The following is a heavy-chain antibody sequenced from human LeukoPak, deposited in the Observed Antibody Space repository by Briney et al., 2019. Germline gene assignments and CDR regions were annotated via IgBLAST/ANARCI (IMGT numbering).Heavy chain of an antibody. CDR2: INHSGST. J-gene: IGHJ3*02. D-gene: IGHD5-18*01. CDR1: GGSISGYY. CDR3: VGLDTAMALDAFDI. V-gene: IGHV4-34*01. Sequence: SETLSLTCTVSGGSISGYYWSWIRQPPGKGLEWIGEINHSGSTNYNPSLKSRVTISVDTSKNQFSLKLNSVTAADTAVYYCVGLDTAMALDAFDIWGQGTMVTVSS.